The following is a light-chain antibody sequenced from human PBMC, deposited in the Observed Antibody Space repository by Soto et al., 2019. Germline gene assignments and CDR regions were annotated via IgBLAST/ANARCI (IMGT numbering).Light chain of an antibody. CDR1: SSDVGSYNL. CDR2: EGN. V-gene: IGLV2-23*01. J-gene: IGLJ2*01. CDR3: CSYAGSSTLV. Sequence: QSVLTQAASVSGSPGQSITISCTGTSSDVGSYNLVSWYQHHPGKAPKLMIYEGNKRPSGVSNRFSGSKSGNTASLTISGLQAEDEADYYCCSYAGSSTLVFGGGTKLTVL.